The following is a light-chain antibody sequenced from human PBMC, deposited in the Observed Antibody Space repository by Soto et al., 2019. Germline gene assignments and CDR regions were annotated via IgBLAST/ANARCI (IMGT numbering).Light chain of an antibody. CDR3: RQRTNWTIT. J-gene: IGKJ5*01. V-gene: IGKV3-11*01. CDR2: DAS. Sequence: EIVLTQSPATLSLSPGERATLSCRASQSVSSYLAWYQQKPGQAPRLLIYDASNRATGIPARFSGSGSGTDFTLTISSLEPEDFAVYYCRQRTNWTITFGPGTRLEI. CDR1: QSVSSY.